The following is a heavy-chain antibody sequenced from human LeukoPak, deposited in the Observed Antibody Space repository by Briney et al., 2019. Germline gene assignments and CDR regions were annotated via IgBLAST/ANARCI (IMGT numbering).Heavy chain of an antibody. Sequence: SGRSLRLSCAASGFTFSSYGMHWVRQAPGKGLEWVAVISYDGSNKYYADSVKGRFTISRDNSKNTLYLQMNSLRAEDTAVYYCANTWDYGGFIYYYGMDVWGQGTTVTVSS. J-gene: IGHJ6*02. CDR3: ANTWDYGGFIYYYGMDV. V-gene: IGHV3-30*18. CDR1: GFTFSSYG. CDR2: ISYDGSNK. D-gene: IGHD4-23*01.